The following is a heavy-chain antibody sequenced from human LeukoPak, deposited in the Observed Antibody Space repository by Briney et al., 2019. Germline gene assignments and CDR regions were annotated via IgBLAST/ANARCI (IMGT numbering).Heavy chain of an antibody. Sequence: NPGRSLRLSCAASGFTFSRYGMHWVRQAPGEGLEWVAVISYDGSNKYYGDSVKGRFTISRDNSKNTLYLQMNSLRAEDTAVYYCAKDQVGSSWSFQLFDYWGQGTLVTVSS. CDR1: GFTFSRYG. D-gene: IGHD6-13*01. CDR3: AKDQVGSSWSFQLFDY. CDR2: ISYDGSNK. J-gene: IGHJ4*02. V-gene: IGHV3-30*18.